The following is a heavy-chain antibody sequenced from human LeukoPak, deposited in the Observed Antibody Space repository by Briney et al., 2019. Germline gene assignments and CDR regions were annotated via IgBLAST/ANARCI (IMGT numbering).Heavy chain of an antibody. J-gene: IGHJ4*02. Sequence: GGSLRLSCAASGFRFTSHSMSWVRQAPGKRLEWVAKVKEDGTEKYYVDSVKGRFTISRDDATNSLYLQMNNLRVEDTAVFFCARLLHFESSTYRPVDFWGQGSLVIVSS. CDR3: ARLLHFESSTYRPVDF. D-gene: IGHD3-9*01. CDR1: GFRFTSHS. V-gene: IGHV3-7*01. CDR2: VKEDGTEK.